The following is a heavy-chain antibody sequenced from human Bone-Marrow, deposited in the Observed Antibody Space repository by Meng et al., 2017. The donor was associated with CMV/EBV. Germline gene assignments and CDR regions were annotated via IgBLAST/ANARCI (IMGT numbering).Heavy chain of an antibody. CDR1: GGSISSSSYY. Sequence: GSLRLSCTVSGGSISSSSYYWGWIRQPPGKGLEWIGSIYYSGSTYYNPPLKSRVTISVDTSKNQFSLKLSSVTAADTAVYYCARHALGIVTLGWFDPWGQGTLVTVSS. CDR2: IYYSGST. CDR3: ARHALGIVTLGWFDP. V-gene: IGHV4-39*01. D-gene: IGHD3-22*01. J-gene: IGHJ5*02.